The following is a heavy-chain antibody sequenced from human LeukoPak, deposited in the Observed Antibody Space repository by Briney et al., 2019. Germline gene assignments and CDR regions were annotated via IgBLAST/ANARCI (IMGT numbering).Heavy chain of an antibody. V-gene: IGHV4-59*08. CDR1: GGSISDDY. J-gene: IGHJ4*02. CDR2: ISDSGRT. Sequence: SDTVSLTCTVSGGSISDDYWSWIRQPPGKGLEWIGYISDSGRTNYSPSLKSRITISRDTSKNQFSLRLPSVTAADTAVYYCARQLQLVEFDYWGQGTLVTVSS. D-gene: IGHD6-13*01. CDR3: ARQLQLVEFDY.